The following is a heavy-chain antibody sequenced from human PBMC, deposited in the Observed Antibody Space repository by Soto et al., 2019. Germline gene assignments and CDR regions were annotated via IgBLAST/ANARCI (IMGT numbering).Heavy chain of an antibody. V-gene: IGHV3-23*01. CDR3: AKRGAGRTYYFDY. D-gene: IGHD3-10*01. CDR2: TAISGGT. CDR1: GFTFSSCA. J-gene: IGHJ4*02. Sequence: GGSLRLSCAASGFTFSSCAMSWVRQAPGKGLEWVSTTAISGGTSYADSVKGRLTISRDNSKNTVYLQMNSLRDEDTAVYYCAKRGAGRTYYFDYWGQGTLVTVSS.